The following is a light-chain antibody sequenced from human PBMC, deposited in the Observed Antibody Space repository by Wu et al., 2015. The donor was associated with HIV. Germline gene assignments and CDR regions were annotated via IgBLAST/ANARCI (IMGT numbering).Light chain of an antibody. Sequence: DIVLTQSPATLSLSPGGRATLSCRASQRVSTFVAWYQHRPGQAPRLVIYGASRRATGIQDRFSGSGSGTDFTLTISRLEPEDFAVYYCQQYGSSPGTFGQGTKVEIK. CDR3: QQYGSSPGT. V-gene: IGKV3-20*01. J-gene: IGKJ1*01. CDR2: GAS. CDR1: QRVSTF.